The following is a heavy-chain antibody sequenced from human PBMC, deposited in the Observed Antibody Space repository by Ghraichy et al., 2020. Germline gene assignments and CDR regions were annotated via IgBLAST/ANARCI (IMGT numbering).Heavy chain of an antibody. Sequence: SETLSLTCTVSGGSISSGSYYWSWIRQPAGKGLEWIGRVHTSGSTNYNPSLKSRVTISLDTSKNQFSLKLNSVTAPDTAVDYCATGALTIFGVITPRPDWFDPWGQGTLVTVSS. J-gene: IGHJ5*02. CDR2: VHTSGST. CDR3: ATGALTIFGVITPRPDWFDP. V-gene: IGHV4-61*02. D-gene: IGHD3-3*01. CDR1: GGSISSGSYY.